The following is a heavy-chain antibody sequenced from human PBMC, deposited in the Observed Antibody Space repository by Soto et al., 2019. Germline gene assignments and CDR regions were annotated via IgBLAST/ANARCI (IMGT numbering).Heavy chain of an antibody. J-gene: IGHJ4*02. D-gene: IGHD4-17*01. CDR2: IIPIFGTA. V-gene: IGHV1-69*13. CDR1: GGTFSSYA. CDR3: ARCPTVTTFNYFDY. Sequence: SVKVSCKASGGTFSSYAISWVRQAPGQGLEWMGGIIPIFGTANYAQKFQGRVTITADESTSTAYMELSSLRSEDTAVYYCARCPTVTTFNYFDYWGQGTLVTVS.